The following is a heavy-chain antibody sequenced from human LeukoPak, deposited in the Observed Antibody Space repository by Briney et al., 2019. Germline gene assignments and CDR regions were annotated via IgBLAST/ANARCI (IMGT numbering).Heavy chain of an antibody. CDR2: INHSGYT. V-gene: IGHV4-34*01. CDR1: GVSFDDYY. Sequence: SETLSLTCAVSGVSFDDYYWSWVRQTPGKGMEWIGEINHSGYTNDSPSLKSRVTLSIDTSRKQFSLNLRSVTVADTGIYYCTRMTAGHDYWGQGTLVTVSS. D-gene: IGHD2-21*02. CDR3: TRMTAGHDY. J-gene: IGHJ4*02.